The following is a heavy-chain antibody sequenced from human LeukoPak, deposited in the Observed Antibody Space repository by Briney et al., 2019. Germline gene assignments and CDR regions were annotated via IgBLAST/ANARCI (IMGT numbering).Heavy chain of an antibody. D-gene: IGHD6-19*01. CDR2: ISSSGSTI. CDR1: GFTFSNYE. J-gene: IGHJ4*02. Sequence: GGSLRLSCAASGFTFSNYEMNWVRQAPGKGLEWVSYISSSGSTIYYADSVKGRFTISRDNAKNSLYLQMNSLRAEDTAVYYCARAGDAYSSGWFDYWGQGTLVTVSS. V-gene: IGHV3-48*03. CDR3: ARAGDAYSSGWFDY.